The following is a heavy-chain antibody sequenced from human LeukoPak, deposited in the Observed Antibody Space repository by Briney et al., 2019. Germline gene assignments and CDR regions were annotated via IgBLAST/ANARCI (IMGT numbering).Heavy chain of an antibody. CDR3: ARGARFGELLNYYYYYCMDV. V-gene: IGHV3-48*03. J-gene: IGHJ6*03. D-gene: IGHD3-10*01. Sequence: GSLRLSCAASGFTFSSYELNWVRQAPGKGLEWVSYISSSDSIIYYADSVKGRFTISRDNAKNSLYLQMNSLRAEDTAVYYCARGARFGELLNYYYYYCMDVWGKGTTVTISS. CDR1: GFTFSSYE. CDR2: ISSSDSII.